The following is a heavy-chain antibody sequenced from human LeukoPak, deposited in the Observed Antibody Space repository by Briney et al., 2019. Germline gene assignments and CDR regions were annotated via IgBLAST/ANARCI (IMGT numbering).Heavy chain of an antibody. CDR1: GGSVSSGTYY. D-gene: IGHD2-8*01. J-gene: IGHJ3*02. CDR3: TRSTNLEAFDI. V-gene: IGHV4-61*01. Sequence: SETLSLTCTVSGGSVSSGTYYWSWIRQPPGKGLEWIGYIYYSGSTNYNPSLKSRVTISVDTSKNQCSLKLSSVTTADTAVYYCTRSTNLEAFDIWGQGTMVTVSS. CDR2: IYYSGST.